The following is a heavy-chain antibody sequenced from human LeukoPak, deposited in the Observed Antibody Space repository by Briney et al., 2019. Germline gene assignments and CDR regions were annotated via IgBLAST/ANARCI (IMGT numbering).Heavy chain of an antibody. CDR3: ASLTGNRYSSGWYYFDY. Sequence: SETLSLTCTVSGGSISSSSYYWSWIRQPPGKGLEWIGSIYYSGSTYYNPSLKSRVTISVDTSKNQFSLKLSSVTAADTAVYYCASLTGNRYSSGWYYFDYWGQGTLVTVSS. CDR2: IYYSGST. CDR1: GGSISSSSYY. D-gene: IGHD6-19*01. J-gene: IGHJ4*02. V-gene: IGHV4-39*07.